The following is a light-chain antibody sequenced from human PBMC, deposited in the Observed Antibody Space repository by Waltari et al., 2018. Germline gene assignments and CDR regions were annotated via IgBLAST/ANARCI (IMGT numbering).Light chain of an antibody. V-gene: IGLV3-21*04. CDR2: SDS. Sequence: SYVVTQSPSVSVAPGETARITCGGENIGSKSVHWYQQRPGQAPVLVISSDSDRPSGIPERFSGSNSGNTATLTISWVEADDEADYYCLVWHSTTDHHGVFGGGTKLTVL. J-gene: IGLJ2*01. CDR1: NIGSKS. CDR3: LVWHSTTDHHGV.